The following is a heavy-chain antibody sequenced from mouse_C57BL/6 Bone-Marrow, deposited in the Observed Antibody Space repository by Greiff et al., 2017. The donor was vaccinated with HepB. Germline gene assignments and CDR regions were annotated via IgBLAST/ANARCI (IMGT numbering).Heavy chain of an antibody. CDR2: ISYDGSN. J-gene: IGHJ3*01. D-gene: IGHD2-4*01. CDR3: ARYDYDPPFAY. Sequence: EVKLMESGPGLVKPSQSLSLTCSVTGYSITSGYYWNWIRQFPGNKLEWMGYISYDGSNNYNPSLKNRISITRDTSKNQFFLKLNSVTTEDTATYYCARYDYDPPFAYWGQGTLVTVSA. CDR1: GYSITSGYY. V-gene: IGHV3-6*01.